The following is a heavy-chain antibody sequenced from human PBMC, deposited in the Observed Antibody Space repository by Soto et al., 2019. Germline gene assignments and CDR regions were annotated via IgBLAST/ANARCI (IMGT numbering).Heavy chain of an antibody. CDR2: ISYDGSNK. D-gene: IGHD6-13*01. CDR3: ARDGRDSSSWLRAGYYYYGMDV. J-gene: IGHJ6*02. V-gene: IGHV3-30-3*01. CDR1: GFTFSSYA. Sequence: QVQLVESGGGVVQPGRSLRLSCAASGFTFSSYAMHWVRQAPGKGLEWVAVISYDGSNKYYADSVKGRFTISRDNSKNTLYLQMNSLRAEDTAVYYCARDGRDSSSWLRAGYYYYGMDVWGQGTTVTVSS.